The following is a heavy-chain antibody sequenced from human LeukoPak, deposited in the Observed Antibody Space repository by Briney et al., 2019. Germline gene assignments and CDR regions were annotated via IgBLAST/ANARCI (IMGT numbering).Heavy chain of an antibody. CDR1: GFTFSKYG. CDR3: ASSSSSWLNWFDP. Sequence: GGSLRLSCAASGFTFSKYGMSWVRQAPGKGLEWVSAISGSGGSTYYADSVKGRFTISRDNSKNTLYLQMNSLRAEDTAVYYCASSSSSWLNWFDPWGQGTLVTVSS. J-gene: IGHJ5*02. V-gene: IGHV3-23*01. D-gene: IGHD6-13*01. CDR2: ISGSGGST.